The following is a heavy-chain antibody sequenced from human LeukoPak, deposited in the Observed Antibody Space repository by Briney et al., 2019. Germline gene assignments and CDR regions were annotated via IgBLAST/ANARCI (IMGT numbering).Heavy chain of an antibody. CDR2: ISYSGST. V-gene: IGHV4-39*01. CDR3: ARLVPERPWIQLWLQNTDTYYFDY. D-gene: IGHD5-18*01. CDR1: GGSISSNGYY. Sequence: KASETLSLTCAVSGGSISSNGYYWGWIRQPPGKGLDWIGSISYSGSTYYNPSLKSRVTISVDTSKNQFSLKLSSVTAADTAVYYCARLVPERPWIQLWLQNTDTYYFDYWGQGTLVTVSS. J-gene: IGHJ4*02.